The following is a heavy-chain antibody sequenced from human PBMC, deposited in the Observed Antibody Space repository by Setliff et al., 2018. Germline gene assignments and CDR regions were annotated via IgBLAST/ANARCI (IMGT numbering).Heavy chain of an antibody. J-gene: IGHJ6*03. CDR3: AREGLIADTTYYYYYYMDV. CDR2: INPSGGTT. D-gene: IGHD2-21*01. V-gene: IGHV1-46*01. Sequence: ASVKVSCKASGYTFTTYYMHWVRQAPGQGLEWMGIINPSGGTTSYAQKFQGRVTMTRDTSTSTVYMDLSSLRSEDTAVYYCAREGLIADTTYYYYYYMDVWGKGTTVTVSS. CDR1: GYTFTTYY.